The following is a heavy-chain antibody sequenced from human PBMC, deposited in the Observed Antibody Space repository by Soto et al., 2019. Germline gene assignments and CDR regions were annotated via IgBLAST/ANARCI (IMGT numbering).Heavy chain of an antibody. CDR1: GYSISSGYY. CDR3: ARIRRGVTIFGVVTLGDYYYGMDV. Sequence: ASETLSLTCAVSGYSISSGYYWGWIRQPPGKGLEWIGSIYHSGSTYYNPSLKSRVTISVDTSKNQFSLKLSSVTAADTAVYYCARIRRGVTIFGVVTLGDYYYGMDVWGQGTTVTVSS. CDR2: IYHSGST. V-gene: IGHV4-38-2*01. D-gene: IGHD3-3*01. J-gene: IGHJ6*02.